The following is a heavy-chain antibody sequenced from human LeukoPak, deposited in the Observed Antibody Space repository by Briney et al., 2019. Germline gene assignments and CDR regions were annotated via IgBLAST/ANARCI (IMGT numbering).Heavy chain of an antibody. CDR3: TTFLRWWDTVSW. Sequence: GGSLRLSCAASGFTFSNTWMSWVRPAPGKGLEWVGRIKSKTDGGTADYAAPVKGRFAISRDDSKNTLYLQMNSLETEDTAVYYCTTFLRWWDTVSWWGQGTMVTVSS. D-gene: IGHD2-15*01. CDR1: GFTFSNTW. J-gene: IGHJ4*02. CDR2: IKSKTDGGTA. V-gene: IGHV3-15*01.